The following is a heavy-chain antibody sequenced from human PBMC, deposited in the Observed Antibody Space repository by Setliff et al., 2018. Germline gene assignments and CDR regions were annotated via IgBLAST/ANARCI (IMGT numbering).Heavy chain of an antibody. CDR3: AGERGVVLDVNNYYYYMDV. V-gene: IGHV1-69*05. CDR1: GGSFSNHG. J-gene: IGHJ6*03. Sequence: GASVKVSCKASGGSFSNHGFTWVRQAPGQGLEWMGGINPIFGTTTYGQKFQGRVSITTDKSTTTAYMQLSSLTSGDTAVYYCAGERGVVLDVNNYYYYMDVWGKGTAVTSP. CDR2: INPIFGTT. D-gene: IGHD2-8*01.